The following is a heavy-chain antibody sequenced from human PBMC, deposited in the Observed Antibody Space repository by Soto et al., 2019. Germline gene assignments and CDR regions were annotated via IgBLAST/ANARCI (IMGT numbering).Heavy chain of an antibody. CDR2: ICYSGST. Sequence: PSETLSLTCTVSGGSISSGGYYWSWIRQHPGKGLEWIGYICYSGSTYYNPSLKSRVTISVDTSKNQFSLKLSSVTAADTAVYYCARDTAPRHDAFVIRGQVTMVTVS. J-gene: IGHJ3*02. CDR3: ARDTAPRHDAFVI. D-gene: IGHD5-18*01. CDR1: GGSISSGGYY. V-gene: IGHV4-31*03.